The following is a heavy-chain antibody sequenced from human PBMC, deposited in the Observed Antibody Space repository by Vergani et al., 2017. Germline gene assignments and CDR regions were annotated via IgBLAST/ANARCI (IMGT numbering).Heavy chain of an antibody. CDR3: ARNIPPQGGGAFDI. Sequence: QVQLVQSGAEVKKPGSSVKVSCKASGGTFSSYTISWVRQAPGQGLEWMGRIIPILGIANYAQKFQGRVTITADKSTSTAYMELSSLRSEDTAVYYCARNIPPQGGGAFDIWGQGTMVTLSS. V-gene: IGHV1-69*02. J-gene: IGHJ3*02. CDR1: GGTFSSYT. CDR2: IIPILGIA. D-gene: IGHD2-2*02.